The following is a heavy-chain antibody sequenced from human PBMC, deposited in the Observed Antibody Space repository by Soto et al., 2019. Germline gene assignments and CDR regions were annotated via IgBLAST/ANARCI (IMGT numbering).Heavy chain of an antibody. D-gene: IGHD3-22*01. CDR2: TRNKANSYTT. Sequence: EVQLVESGGGLVQPGGSLRLSCAASGFTFSDYSINWVRQAPGKVLEWVGRTRNKANSYTTDYAAFVKGRFTISRDDSKNLIYLQMNSLKTEDTAVYYCAREGSSSGPDYEYWGQGTLVTVSS. V-gene: IGHV3-72*01. J-gene: IGHJ4*02. CDR3: AREGSSSGPDYEY. CDR1: GFTFSDYS.